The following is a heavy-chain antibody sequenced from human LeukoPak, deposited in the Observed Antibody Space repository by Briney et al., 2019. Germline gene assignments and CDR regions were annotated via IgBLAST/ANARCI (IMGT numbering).Heavy chain of an antibody. D-gene: IGHD2-21*01. J-gene: IGHJ5*02. CDR1: GFIFSSYW. CDR2: VNTDGSTT. V-gene: IGHV3-74*01. CDR3: VRDIRESDH. Sequence: GGSLRLSCAASGFIFSSYWMHWVRQAPGKGLVWVSRVNTDGSTTNYADSVKGRFTISRDNAKNTVYLQMNSLRAEDTAVYYCVRDIRESDHGGQGTLVTVSS.